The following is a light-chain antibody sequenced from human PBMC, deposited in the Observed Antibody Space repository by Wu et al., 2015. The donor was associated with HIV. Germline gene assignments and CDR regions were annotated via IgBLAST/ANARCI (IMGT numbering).Light chain of an antibody. CDR3: QLYGSSPPMYT. Sequence: PGERATLSCRASQSVSSSYLAWYQQKPGQAPRLLIYGASSRATGIPDRFSGSGSGTDFTLTITRLEPEDFAVFYCQLYGSSPPMYTFGQGTKLEIK. J-gene: IGKJ2*01. CDR2: GAS. CDR1: QSVSSSY. V-gene: IGKV3-20*01.